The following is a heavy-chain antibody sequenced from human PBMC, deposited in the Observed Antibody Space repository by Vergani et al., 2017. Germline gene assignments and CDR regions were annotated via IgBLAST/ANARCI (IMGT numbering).Heavy chain of an antibody. CDR3: AGSPRGYCSSVVCFPFDH. V-gene: IGHV4-31*03. Sequence: QVQLQESGPGLVKPSQTLSLTCTVSGGSISSAGYFWSWIRQHPGKGLELIGYIYHSGNAYYNPSLESRVTMSVDTSKNKFSLNLNSVTASDTAVYYCAGSPRGYCSSVVCFPFDHWGQGSLVTVSS. CDR2: IYHSGNA. D-gene: IGHD2-2*01. CDR1: GGSISSAGYF. J-gene: IGHJ4*02.